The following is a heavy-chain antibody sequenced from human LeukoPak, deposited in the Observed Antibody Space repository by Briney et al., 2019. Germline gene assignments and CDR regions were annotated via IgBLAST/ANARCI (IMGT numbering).Heavy chain of an antibody. CDR2: ISGGGGST. Sequence: GGSLRLSCAASGFTFSSYALSWVRQAPGKGLEWVAAISGGGGSTYYADSVKGRFTISRDNSKNTLYLQMNSLSADDTAVFYCARHDRGSGSPYYFDYWGQGTLVTVSP. D-gene: IGHD3-10*01. CDR1: GFTFSSYA. CDR3: ARHDRGSGSPYYFDY. V-gene: IGHV3-23*01. J-gene: IGHJ4*02.